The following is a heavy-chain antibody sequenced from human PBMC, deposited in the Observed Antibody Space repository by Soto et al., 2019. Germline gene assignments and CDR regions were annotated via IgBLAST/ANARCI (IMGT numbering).Heavy chain of an antibody. CDR1: GFTFSRYA. J-gene: IGHJ6*02. CDR3: AKETGYSYGFQPNALDV. CDR2: ISSRGDRT. D-gene: IGHD5-18*01. Sequence: GGSLRLSCAGSGFTFSRYAMNWVRQAPGNGLEWVSIISSRGDRTSYAESVKGRFTISRDDSKNTLFLHMNSLGAEDTAVYYCAKETGYSYGFQPNALDVWGQGTTVTVSS. V-gene: IGHV3-23*01.